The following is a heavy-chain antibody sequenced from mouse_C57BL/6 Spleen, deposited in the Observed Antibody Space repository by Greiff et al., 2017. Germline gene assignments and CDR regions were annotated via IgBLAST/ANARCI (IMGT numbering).Heavy chain of an antibody. Sequence: PIQGLEWIGNIDPSDSETHYNQKFKDKATLTVDKSSSTAYMQLSSLTSEDSAVYYCARGADYSNYDAMDYWGXGTSVTVSS. CDR2: IDPSDSET. V-gene: IGHV1-52*01. D-gene: IGHD2-5*01. J-gene: IGHJ4*01. CDR3: ARGADYSNYDAMDY.